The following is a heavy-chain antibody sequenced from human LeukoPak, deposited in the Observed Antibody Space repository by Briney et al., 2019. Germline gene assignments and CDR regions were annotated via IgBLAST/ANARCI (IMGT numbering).Heavy chain of an antibody. J-gene: IGHJ4*02. CDR1: GGSISSGDYY. CDR3: ARGGDSSGYYPDYFDY. V-gene: IGHV4-30-4*01. Sequence: SETLSLTCTVSGGSISSGDYYWSWIRQPPGKGLEWIGYIYYSGSTYYNPSLKSRVTISVGTSKNQFSLKLSSVTAADTAVYYCARGGDSSGYYPDYFDYWGQGTLVTVSS. D-gene: IGHD3-22*01. CDR2: IYYSGST.